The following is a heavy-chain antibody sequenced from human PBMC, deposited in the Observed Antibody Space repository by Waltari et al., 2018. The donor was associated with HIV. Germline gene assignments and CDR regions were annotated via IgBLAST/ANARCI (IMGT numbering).Heavy chain of an antibody. D-gene: IGHD3-16*01. Sequence: DVQLVESGGGLVKPGGSLRLACAGSGFSFRSYSMNWVRQAPGKGLEWVSSISRDSRYIYYADSVKGRFTISRDNARNSLFLQMNSLRADDTAVYYCVRGGEGTYGDYWGQGTLVTVSS. CDR2: ISRDSRYI. V-gene: IGHV3-21*01. CDR1: GFSFRSYS. CDR3: VRGGEGTYGDY. J-gene: IGHJ4*02.